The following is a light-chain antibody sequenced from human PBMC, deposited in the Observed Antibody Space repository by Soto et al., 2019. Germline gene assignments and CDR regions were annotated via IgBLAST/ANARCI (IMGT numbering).Light chain of an antibody. CDR1: SSDVGGYNY. V-gene: IGLV2-14*01. CDR2: EVT. Sequence: QSALTQPASVSGSLGQSITISCTGTSSDVGGYNYVSWYQQHPGKDPKVVIFEVTKRHSGVSSRFSGSKSGNTASLTVYWLQAEDEGDYCCSSYTSSRTVLFGGGTKLTVL. J-gene: IGLJ2*01. CDR3: SSYTSSRTVL.